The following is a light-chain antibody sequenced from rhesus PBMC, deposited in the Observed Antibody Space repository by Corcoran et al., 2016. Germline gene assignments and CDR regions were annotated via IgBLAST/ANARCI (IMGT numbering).Light chain of an antibody. J-gene: IGKJ2*01. CDR2: RAS. Sequence: DIQMTQSPSSLSASVGDRVTITCRASQGISNWLAWYQQKPGKAPKLLIYRASNLETGAPSRFSGSGSGTDFTLAISGLQPEDIATYYCQQHDNSPYSFGQGPKVEIK. V-gene: IGKV1-69*01. CDR3: QQHDNSPYS. CDR1: QGISNW.